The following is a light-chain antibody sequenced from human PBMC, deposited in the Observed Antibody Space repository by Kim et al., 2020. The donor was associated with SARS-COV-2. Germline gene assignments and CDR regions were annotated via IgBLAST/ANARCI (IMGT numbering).Light chain of an antibody. Sequence: EFVLAQSPATLSLSPGERATLACRASQSISSYLAWYQHKPGQAPRLLIYDASNRAAGIPARFSGSGSGTDFTLTISSLEAEDFAIYYCVHRSSWPPMYTFGQGTKLEIK. CDR3: VHRSSWPPMYT. V-gene: IGKV3-11*01. J-gene: IGKJ2*01. CDR1: QSISSY. CDR2: DAS.